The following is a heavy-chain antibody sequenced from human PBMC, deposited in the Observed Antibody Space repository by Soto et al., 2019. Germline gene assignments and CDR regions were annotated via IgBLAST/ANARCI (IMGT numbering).Heavy chain of an antibody. CDR1: GVSFTNYY. V-gene: IGHV4-34*01. J-gene: IGHJ6*02. CDR2: INRSGGT. D-gene: IGHD3-10*01. Sequence: SETLSLTCAVYGVSFTNYYWTWIRQSPGKGLEWTGEINRSGGTAYNPSLKNRITISVDASKNQVSLKLTSVTAADTAIYYCSGGRSTVRRGLGDFIYYGMDVWGQGTTVTVSS. CDR3: SGGRSTVRRGLGDFIYYGMDV.